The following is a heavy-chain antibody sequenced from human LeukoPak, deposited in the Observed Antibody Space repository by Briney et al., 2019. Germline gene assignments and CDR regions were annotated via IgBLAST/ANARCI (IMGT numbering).Heavy chain of an antibody. CDR2: INHSGST. D-gene: IGHD3-3*01. CDR1: GGSISSYY. Sequence: SETLSLTCTVSGGSISSYYWSWIRQPPGKGLEWIGEINHSGSTNYNPSLKSRVTISVDTSKNQFSLKLSSVTAADTAVYYCARKAIFGVVIILYYFDYWGQGTLVTVSS. V-gene: IGHV4-34*01. J-gene: IGHJ4*02. CDR3: ARKAIFGVVIILYYFDY.